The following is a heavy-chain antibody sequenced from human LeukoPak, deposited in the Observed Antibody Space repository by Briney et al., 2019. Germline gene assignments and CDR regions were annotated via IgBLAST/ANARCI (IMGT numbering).Heavy chain of an antibody. D-gene: IGHD3-22*01. CDR3: ARFPATYYYDSRGSVDY. J-gene: IGHJ4*02. Sequence: ASVKLSCKASGYTLTSYDINWVWQANGQGLEWMGWMNPNSGNTGYAQKFQGRVTMTRNTSISTAYMELSSLRSEHTAVYYCARFPATYYYDSRGSVDYWGQGALGTVSS. CDR1: GYTLTSYD. CDR2: MNPNSGNT. V-gene: IGHV1-8*01.